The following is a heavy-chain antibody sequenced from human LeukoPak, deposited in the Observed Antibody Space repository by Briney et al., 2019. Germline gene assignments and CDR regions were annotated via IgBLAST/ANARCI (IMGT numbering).Heavy chain of an antibody. CDR3: ARGGGITMVRGVINLDYYYYYMDV. CDR2: ISSGTSYI. CDR1: GFTFSSYS. V-gene: IGHV3-21*01. J-gene: IGHJ6*03. D-gene: IGHD3-10*01. Sequence: GGSLRLSCAASGFTFSSYSMNWVRQAPGQGLEWVSSISSGTSYIYYADSVKGRFTISRDSAKNSLYLQMNSLRAEDTAVYYCARGGGITMVRGVINLDYYYYYMDVWGKGTTVTISS.